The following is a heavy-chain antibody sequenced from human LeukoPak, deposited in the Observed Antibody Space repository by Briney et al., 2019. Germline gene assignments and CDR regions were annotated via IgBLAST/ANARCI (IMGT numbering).Heavy chain of an antibody. CDR2: IIPIFGTA. D-gene: IGHD3-22*01. J-gene: IGHJ2*01. CDR3: ARSGEGDSSVWYFDL. Sequence: SVKVSCKASGGTFSSYAISWVQQAPGQGLEWMGGIIPIFGTANYAQKFQGRVTITADESTSTAYMELSSLRSEDTAVYYCARSGEGDSSVWYFDLWGRGTLVTVSS. V-gene: IGHV1-69*13. CDR1: GGTFSSYA.